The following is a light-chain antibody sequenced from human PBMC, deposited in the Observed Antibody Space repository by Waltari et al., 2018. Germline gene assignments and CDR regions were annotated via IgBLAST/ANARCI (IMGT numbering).Light chain of an antibody. CDR1: QSVSSN. V-gene: IGKV3-15*01. CDR2: AAS. J-gene: IGKJ4*01. Sequence: EIVKTPSSATLSVSPGERAALSCRASQSVSSNLAWYQQRPGQAPRLLIYAASTRATGIPGRFSGSGSGTEFTLTISSLQSEDFAVYYCQQYHAWPPLTFGGGTKVEIK. CDR3: QQYHAWPPLT.